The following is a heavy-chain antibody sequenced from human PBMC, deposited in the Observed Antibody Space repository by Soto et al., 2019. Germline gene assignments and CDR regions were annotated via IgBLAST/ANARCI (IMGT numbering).Heavy chain of an antibody. CDR1: GFTFSSCA. CDR3: ARDRGRDTAMDYYFVY. V-gene: IGHV3-30-3*01. J-gene: IGHJ4*02. CDR2: ISYDGSNK. Sequence: QVQLVESGGGVVQPGRSLRLSCAASGFTFSSCAMHWVRQAPGKGLEWVAVISYDGSNKYYADSVKGRFTISRDNSKNTLYLQMNSLRPEDTAVYYCARDRGRDTAMDYYFVYWGQGTLVTVSS. D-gene: IGHD5-18*01.